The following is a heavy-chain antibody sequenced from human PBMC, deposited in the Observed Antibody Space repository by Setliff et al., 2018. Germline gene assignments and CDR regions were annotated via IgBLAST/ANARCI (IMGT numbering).Heavy chain of an antibody. J-gene: IGHJ6*02. V-gene: IGHV3-72*01. CDR1: GFTFSDHY. Sequence: GGSLRLSCAASGFTFSDHYMDWVRQVPGKGLEWMGRITNKVKGYTTEYAASVRGRFTISRDDSKSSLYLQMNSLKTEDTAVYYCADAGSAKGLDIWGQGTTVTVSS. D-gene: IGHD6-19*01. CDR2: ITNKVKGYTT. CDR3: ADAGSAKGLDI.